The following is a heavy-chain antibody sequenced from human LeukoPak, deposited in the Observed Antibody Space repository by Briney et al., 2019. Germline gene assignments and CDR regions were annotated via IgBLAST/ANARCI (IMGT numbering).Heavy chain of an antibody. Sequence: GGSLRLSCAASGFTVSSNYMSWVRQAPGKGLEWVSVIYSGGSTYYADSVKGRFTISRDNSKNTLYLQMNSLRAEDTAVYYCASTDYGDYLWITYWGQGTLVTVSS. D-gene: IGHD4-17*01. V-gene: IGHV3-66*01. CDR3: ASTDYGDYLWITY. CDR2: IYSGGST. CDR1: GFTVSSNY. J-gene: IGHJ4*02.